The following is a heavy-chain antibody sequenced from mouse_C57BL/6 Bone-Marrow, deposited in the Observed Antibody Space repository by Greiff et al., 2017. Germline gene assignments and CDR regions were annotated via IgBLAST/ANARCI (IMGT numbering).Heavy chain of an antibody. CDR3: ARGGWLLRSAMDY. CDR2: INPSSGYT. J-gene: IGHJ4*01. CDR1: SYTFTSYW. Sequence: VQLQQSGAELAKPGASVKLSCKASSYTFTSYWMHWVKQRPGQGLEWIGYINPSSGYTKYNQKFKDKATLTADKSSSTAYMQLSSLTYEDSAVYYCARGGWLLRSAMDYWGQGTSVTVSS. V-gene: IGHV1-7*01. D-gene: IGHD2-3*01.